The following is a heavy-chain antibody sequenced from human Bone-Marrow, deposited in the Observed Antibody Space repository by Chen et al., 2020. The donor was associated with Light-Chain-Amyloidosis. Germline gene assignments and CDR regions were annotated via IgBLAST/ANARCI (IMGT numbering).Heavy chain of an antibody. V-gene: IGHV3-53*01. Sequence: EVQVVESGGGLIQPGGSLRLSRAASGFTVSNNYMSWVRQAPGKGLEWVSFIYSNGKTYYADSVKGRFTISRDNSKNTLYLQMNSLRAEDMAVYYCKARPSWGQGTLVTVSS. CDR2: IYSNGKT. J-gene: IGHJ5*02. CDR1: GFTVSNNY. CDR3: KARPS.